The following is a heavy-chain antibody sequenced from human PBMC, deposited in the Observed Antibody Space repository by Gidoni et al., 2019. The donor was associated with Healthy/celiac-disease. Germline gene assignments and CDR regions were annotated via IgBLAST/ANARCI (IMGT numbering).Heavy chain of an antibody. V-gene: IGHV6-1*01. CDR1: GDRVSSNSAA. CDR3: ARGAYYDGSGSSRLSRHYYGMDV. Sequence: QVQLQQSGPGLVKPSQTLSLTCAISGDRVSSNSAAWNWIRQSPSRGLEWLGRTYYRSKWYNDYAVSVKSRITINPDTSKNQFSLQLNSVTPEDTAVYYCARGAYYDGSGSSRLSRHYYGMDVWGQGTTVTVSS. CDR2: TYYRSKWYN. J-gene: IGHJ6*02. D-gene: IGHD3-10*01.